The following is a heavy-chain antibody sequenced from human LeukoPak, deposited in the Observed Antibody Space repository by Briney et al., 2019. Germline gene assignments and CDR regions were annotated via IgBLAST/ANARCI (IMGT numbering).Heavy chain of an antibody. CDR3: GRVRGFFDY. Sequence: NPSETLSLTCTVSGGPISSYYWSWIRQPPGKGLEWIGYIYYSGSTNYNPSLKSRVTISVDTSKNQFSLKLSSVTAADTAVYYCGRVRGFFDYWGQGPRVTASS. CDR2: IYYSGST. D-gene: IGHD3-10*01. CDR1: GGPISSYY. J-gene: IGHJ4*02. V-gene: IGHV4-59*01.